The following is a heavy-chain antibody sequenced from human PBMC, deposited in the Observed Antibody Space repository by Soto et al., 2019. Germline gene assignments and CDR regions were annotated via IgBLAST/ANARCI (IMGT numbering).Heavy chain of an antibody. D-gene: IGHD6-6*01. CDR1: GDSVPSNSAA. J-gene: IGHJ4*02. CDR2: AYYRSKWYN. V-gene: IGHV6-1*01. Sequence: SQTLSLTCAISGDSVPSNSAAWNWIRQSPSRGLEWLGRAYYRSKWYNDYAVSVKSRITINPDTSKNQFSLQLNSVTPEDTAVYYCAREVDRRSSSSHSFDYWGQGTLVTVSS. CDR3: AREVDRRSSSSHSFDY.